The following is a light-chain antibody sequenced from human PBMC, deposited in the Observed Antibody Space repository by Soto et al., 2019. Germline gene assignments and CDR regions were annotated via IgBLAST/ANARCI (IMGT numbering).Light chain of an antibody. CDR2: GAS. CDR1: QSVTSNF. V-gene: IGKV3-20*01. CDR3: HQYGSSPLT. Sequence: EIVLTQSPGTLSLSPGERATLTCRASQSVTSNFLAWYQQKPGQAPRLLMYGASSRATGIPDRFSGSGSGTAFPLTISRLEPEVFELYYCHQYGSSPLTFGPGTKVDIK. J-gene: IGKJ3*01.